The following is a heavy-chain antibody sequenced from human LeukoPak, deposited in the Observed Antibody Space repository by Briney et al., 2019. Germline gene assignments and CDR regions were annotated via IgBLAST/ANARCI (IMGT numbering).Heavy chain of an antibody. D-gene: IGHD3-16*02. CDR2: IYYSGNT. CDR1: GVSISSSNSY. V-gene: IGHV4-39*02. Sequence: SETLSLTCTVSGVSISSSNSYWGWIRQPPGKGLEWIGSIYYSGNTYYNASLKSQVSISIDTSKNQFSLRLTSVTAADTAVYYCARDHVISPRVRRLRLGELSTQDYWGQGTLVTVSS. J-gene: IGHJ4*02. CDR3: ARDHVISPRVRRLRLGELSTQDY.